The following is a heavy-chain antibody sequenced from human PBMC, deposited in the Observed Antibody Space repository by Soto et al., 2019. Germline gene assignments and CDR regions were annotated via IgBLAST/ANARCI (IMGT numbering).Heavy chain of an antibody. J-gene: IGHJ4*02. V-gene: IGHV4-30-4*01. CDR3: AREGGESSDGLYYFDS. CDR2: IYYSGNT. Sequence: SETLSLTCTVSGGSTSSDNYWSCVRQPPGKGLEWIGHIYYSGNTDYNPSLKSRLAISIDTSKNQFSLKLSSVTAADTAVYFCAREGGESSDGLYYFDSWGQGSLVTVSS. D-gene: IGHD3-16*01. CDR1: GGSTSSDNY.